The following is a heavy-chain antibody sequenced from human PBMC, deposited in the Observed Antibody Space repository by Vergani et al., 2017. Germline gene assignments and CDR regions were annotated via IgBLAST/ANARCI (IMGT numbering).Heavy chain of an antibody. CDR3: ARHAIYSNYDGTRGSXFDY. J-gene: IGHJ4*02. CDR2: INHSGST. CDR1: GGSFSGYY. V-gene: IGHV4-34*01. Sequence: QVQLQQWGAGLLKPSETLSLTCAVYGGSFSGYYWSWIRQPPGKGLEWIGEINHSGSTNYNPSLKSRVTISVDTSKNQFSLKLSSVTAADTAVYYCARHAIYSNYDGTRGSXFDYWGQGTLVTVSS. D-gene: IGHD4-11*01.